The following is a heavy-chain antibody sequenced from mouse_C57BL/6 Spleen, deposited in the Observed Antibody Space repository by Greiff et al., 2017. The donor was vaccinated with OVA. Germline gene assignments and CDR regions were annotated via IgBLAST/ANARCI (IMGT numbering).Heavy chain of an antibody. CDR2: ISYDGSN. CDR1: GYSITSGYY. D-gene: IGHD1-1*01. J-gene: IGHJ1*03. CDR3: AREEGLLLVFGFDV. Sequence: EVKLMESGPGLVKPSQSLSLTCSVTGYSITSGYYWNWIRQFPGNKLEWMGYISYDGSNNYNPSLKNRISITRDTSKNQFFLKLNSVTTEDTATYYCAREEGLLLVFGFDVWGTGTTVTVSS. V-gene: IGHV3-6*01.